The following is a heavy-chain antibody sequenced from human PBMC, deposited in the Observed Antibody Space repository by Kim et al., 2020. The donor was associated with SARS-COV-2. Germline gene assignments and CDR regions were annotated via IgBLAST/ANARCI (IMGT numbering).Heavy chain of an antibody. J-gene: IGHJ4*02. CDR1: GFTFSSYW. V-gene: IGHV3-74*01. CDR3: ARDPDSSGNFDY. CDR2: INSDGSTT. D-gene: IGHD3-22*01. Sequence: GGSLRLSCAASGFTFSSYWMHWVRQAPGKGLVWVSRINSDGSTTTYADSAKGRFTISRDHAKNTLYLQMNRLRAEDTAVYYCARDPDSSGNFDYWGQGTLVTVSS.